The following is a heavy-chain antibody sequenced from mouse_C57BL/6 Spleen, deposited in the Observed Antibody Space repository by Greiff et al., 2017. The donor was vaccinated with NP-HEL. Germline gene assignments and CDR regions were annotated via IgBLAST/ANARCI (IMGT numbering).Heavy chain of an antibody. J-gene: IGHJ4*01. CDR1: GYSFTGYY. CDR2: INPSTGGT. CDR3: ARQAQAVLYAMDY. D-gene: IGHD3-2*02. Sequence: EVQLQESGPELVKPGASVKISCKASGYSFTGYYMNWVKQSPEKSLEWIGEINPSTGGTTYNQKFKAKATLTVDKSSSTAYMQLKSLTSEDSAVYYCARQAQAVLYAMDYWGQGTSVTVSS. V-gene: IGHV1-42*01.